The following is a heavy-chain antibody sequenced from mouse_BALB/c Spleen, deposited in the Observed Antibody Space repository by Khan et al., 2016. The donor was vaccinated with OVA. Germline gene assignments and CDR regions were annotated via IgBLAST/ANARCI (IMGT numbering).Heavy chain of an antibody. V-gene: IGHV2-6-1*01. D-gene: IGHD1-1*01. Sequence: QVQLKQSGPGLVAPSQSLTITCTISGFSLTRYGVHWVRQPPGKDLEWLVMIWSDGRTTYYSAILYRLCICKDNSKCQVFLKMNSLQTDDTAIYYCARGIYYDGSRLLDYWGQGTTLTVSS. CDR3: ARGIYYDGSRLLDY. J-gene: IGHJ2*01. CDR1: GFSLTRYG. CDR2: IWSDGRT.